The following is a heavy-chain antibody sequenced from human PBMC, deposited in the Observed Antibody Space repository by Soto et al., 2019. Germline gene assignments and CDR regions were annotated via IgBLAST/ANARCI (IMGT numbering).Heavy chain of an antibody. CDR3: ARPHWHQDYLEGFDL. D-gene: IGHD1-1*01. CDR1: GYTFTSHG. J-gene: IGHJ4*02. CDR2: ISAYDGET. V-gene: IGHV1-18*04. Sequence: ASVKVSCKTSGYTFTSHGISWVRWAPGRGLEWMGWISAYDGETKYAQRGQDRVSMTTDTSTASAYIELRSLRFDDTAIYFCARPHWHQDYLEGFDLWREGTPVTVSS.